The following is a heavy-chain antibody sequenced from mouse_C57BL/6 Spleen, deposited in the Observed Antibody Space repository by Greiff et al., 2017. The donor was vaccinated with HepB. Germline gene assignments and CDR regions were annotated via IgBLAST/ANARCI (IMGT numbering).Heavy chain of an antibody. J-gene: IGHJ2*01. V-gene: IGHV1-64*01. CDR3: ARSITTVVADY. CDR1: GYTFTSYW. D-gene: IGHD1-1*01. CDR2: IHPNSGST. Sequence: QVQLQQSGAELVKPGASVKLSCKASGYTFTSYWMHWVKQRPGQGLEWIGMIHPNSGSTNYNEKFKSKATLTVDKSSSTAYMQLSSLTSEDSAVYYCARSITTVVADYWGQGTTLTVSS.